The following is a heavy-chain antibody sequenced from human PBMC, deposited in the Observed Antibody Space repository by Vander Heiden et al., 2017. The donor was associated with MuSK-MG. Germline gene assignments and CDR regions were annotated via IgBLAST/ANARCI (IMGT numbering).Heavy chain of an antibody. J-gene: IGHJ6*02. D-gene: IGHD1-1*01. Sequence: EVQLVESGGGLVQPGGSLRLSCAASGLTFSSYSMNWVRQAPGKGLEWVSYISSSSSTIYYADSVKGRFTISRDNAKNSLYLQMNSLRDEDTAVYYCARDLPGYNWNGGYYYYGMDVWGQGTTVTVSS. V-gene: IGHV3-48*02. CDR3: ARDLPGYNWNGGYYYYGMDV. CDR2: ISSSSSTI. CDR1: GLTFSSYS.